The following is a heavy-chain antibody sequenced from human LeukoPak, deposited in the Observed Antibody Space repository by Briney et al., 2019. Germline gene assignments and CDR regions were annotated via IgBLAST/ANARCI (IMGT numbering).Heavy chain of an antibody. CDR2: ISYDGSNK. CDR1: GFTFSSYA. V-gene: IGHV3-30-3*01. D-gene: IGHD3-10*01. Sequence: PGGSLRLSCAASGFTFSSYAMHWVRQAPGKELEWVAVISYDGSNKYYADSVKGRFTISRDDAKNTVDLQMNSLRGEDTAVYYCVRGRGSYGWFDPWGQGTLVTVSS. J-gene: IGHJ5*02. CDR3: VRGRGSYGWFDP.